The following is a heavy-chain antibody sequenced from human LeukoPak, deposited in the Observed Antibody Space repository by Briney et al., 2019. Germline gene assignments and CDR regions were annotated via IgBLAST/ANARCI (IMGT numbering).Heavy chain of an antibody. CDR2: IYDRSST. V-gene: IGHV3-53*01. D-gene: IGHD1-26*01. Sequence: PGGSLRLSCAASGFTVTNNYMSWVRQAPGEGLEWVSVIYDRSSTYYADSVKGRFTISRDNAKNSLYLQMNSLRAEDTAVYFCARAPSVGAHFDYWGQGTLVTVSS. CDR3: ARAPSVGAHFDY. CDR1: GFTVTNNY. J-gene: IGHJ4*02.